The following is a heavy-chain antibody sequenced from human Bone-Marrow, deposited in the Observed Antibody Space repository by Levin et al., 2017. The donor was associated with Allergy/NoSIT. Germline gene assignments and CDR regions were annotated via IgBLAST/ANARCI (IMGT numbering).Heavy chain of an antibody. V-gene: IGHV3-9*01. J-gene: IGHJ4*02. CDR2: ISWNSGTI. CDR1: GFSFEDYA. D-gene: IGHD2-8*02. Sequence: SCAASGFSFEDYAIHWVRQAPGKGLEWVSGISWNSGTIGYAESVKGRFTISRDNAKKSLSLQTNSLRTEDTALYYCAKDFTGFPRAFDYWGQGMLVTVSP. CDR3: AKDFTGFPRAFDY.